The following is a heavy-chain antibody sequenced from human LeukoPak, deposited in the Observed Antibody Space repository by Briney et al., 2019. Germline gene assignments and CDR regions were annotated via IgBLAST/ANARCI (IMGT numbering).Heavy chain of an antibody. CDR3: AREGISSDAFDI. CDR2: IIPIFGTA. D-gene: IGHD6-6*01. J-gene: IGHJ3*02. V-gene: IGHV1-69*06. Sequence: SVKVSCKASGGAFSGYAISWVRQAPGQGLEWMGGIIPIFGTANYAQKFQGRVTITADKSTSTAYMELSSLRSEDTAVYYCAREGISSDAFDIWGQGTMVTVSS. CDR1: GGAFSGYA.